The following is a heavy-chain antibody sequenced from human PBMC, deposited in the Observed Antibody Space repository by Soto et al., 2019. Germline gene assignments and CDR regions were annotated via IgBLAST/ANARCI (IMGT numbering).Heavy chain of an antibody. CDR3: ARDRDYGDYARYFDL. CDR1: GFTFSSYG. D-gene: IGHD4-17*01. J-gene: IGHJ2*01. V-gene: IGHV3-33*01. Sequence: QVQLVESGGGVVQPGRSLRLSCAASGFTFSSYGMHWVRQAPGKGLEWVAVIWYDGSNKYYADSVKGRFTISRDNSKNTLYLQMNSLRAEDTAVYYCARDRDYGDYARYFDLWGRGTLLTVSS. CDR2: IWYDGSNK.